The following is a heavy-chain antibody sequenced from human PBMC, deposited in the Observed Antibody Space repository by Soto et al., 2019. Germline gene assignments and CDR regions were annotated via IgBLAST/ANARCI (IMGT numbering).Heavy chain of an antibody. D-gene: IGHD5-12*01. CDR1: GGTFSSYA. CDR3: ARLGDGYLYDFDY. V-gene: IGHV1-69*12. Sequence: QVQLVQSGAEVKKPGSSVKVSCKASGGTFSSYAISWVRQAPGQGLEWMGGIIPIFGTPNYAQKFQGRVTITADESTSTAYMELTSLRSEETSVYYCARLGDGYLYDFDYWGQGTLVTVSS. J-gene: IGHJ4*02. CDR2: IIPIFGTP.